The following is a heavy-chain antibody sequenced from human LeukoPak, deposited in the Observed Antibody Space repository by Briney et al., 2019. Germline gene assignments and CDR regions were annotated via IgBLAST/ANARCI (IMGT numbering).Heavy chain of an antibody. CDR2: INHSGST. Sequence: SETLSLTCAVYGGSFSGYYWSWIRQPPGKGLEWIGEINHSGSTNYNPSLKSRVTISVDTSKNQFSLKLSSVTAADTAVYYCARGRIAARNYFDYWGQGTPVTVSS. CDR3: ARGRIAARNYFDY. J-gene: IGHJ4*02. V-gene: IGHV4-34*01. D-gene: IGHD6-6*01. CDR1: GGSFSGYY.